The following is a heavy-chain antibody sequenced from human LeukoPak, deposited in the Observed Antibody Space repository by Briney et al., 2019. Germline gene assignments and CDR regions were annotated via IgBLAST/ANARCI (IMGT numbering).Heavy chain of an antibody. D-gene: IGHD2-2*01. Sequence: GGSLRLSCAASGFTFSSYGMHWVRQAPGKGLEWVAFIRYDGSNKYYADSVKGRFTISRDNSKNTLYLQMNSLRAEDTAVYYCAKDLGYYSSTSCRDFDYWGQGTLVTVSS. V-gene: IGHV3-30*02. CDR3: AKDLGYYSSTSCRDFDY. CDR2: IRYDGSNK. J-gene: IGHJ4*02. CDR1: GFTFSSYG.